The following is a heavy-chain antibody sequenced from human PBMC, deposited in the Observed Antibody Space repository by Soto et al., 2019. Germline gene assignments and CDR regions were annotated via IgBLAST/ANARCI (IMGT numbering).Heavy chain of an antibody. J-gene: IGHJ2*01. D-gene: IGHD4-17*01. V-gene: IGHV4-34*12. CDR2: IIHSGSD. Sequence: QVHLQQWGAGLLKPSETLSLTCAVDGGSFSGYHWTWIRQFPGKGLEWIGEIIHSGSDNYNPSLSGRVSLSIDPSKKQFSLKLTSVTASDTALYYCARRPPRGIGFGDYKGLEIWGRGTLVTVSS. CDR3: ARRPPRGIGFGDYKGLEI. CDR1: GGSFSGYH.